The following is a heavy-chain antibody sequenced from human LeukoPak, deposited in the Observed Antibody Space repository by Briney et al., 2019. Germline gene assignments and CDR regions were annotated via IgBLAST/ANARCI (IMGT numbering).Heavy chain of an antibody. D-gene: IGHD3-10*01. V-gene: IGHV3-30*04. J-gene: IGHJ4*02. CDR2: ISYDGSNK. Sequence: GGSLRLSCAASGFTFSSYAMHWVRQAPGKGLEWVAVISYDGSNKYYADSVKGRFTISRDNSKNTLYLQMNSLRAEDTAVYYCARAVRGDEGYFDYWGQGNLVTVSS. CDR3: ARAVRGDEGYFDY. CDR1: GFTFSSYA.